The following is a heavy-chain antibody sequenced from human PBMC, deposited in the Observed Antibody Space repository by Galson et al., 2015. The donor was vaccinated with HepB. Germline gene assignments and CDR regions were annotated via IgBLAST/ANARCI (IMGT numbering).Heavy chain of an antibody. Sequence: LSLTCTVSGASISSGGSPWGWIRQPPGKGLEWIGYIYHTGSAYYSPSLKSRASVSLDKSKNHFSLNLTSVTAADTAVYYCARAREYYDDLFDYWGQGILVTVSS. D-gene: IGHD3-22*01. V-gene: IGHV4-30-2*01. CDR1: GASISSGGSP. CDR2: IYHTGSA. J-gene: IGHJ4*02. CDR3: ARAREYYDDLFDY.